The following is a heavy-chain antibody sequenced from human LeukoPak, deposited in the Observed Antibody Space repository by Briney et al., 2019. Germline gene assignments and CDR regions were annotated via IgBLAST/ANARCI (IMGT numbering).Heavy chain of an antibody. J-gene: IGHJ6*03. V-gene: IGHV4-4*07. CDR1: GGSISSYY. D-gene: IGHD1-26*01. Sequence: PSETLSLTCTVSGGSISSYYWSWIRQPAGKGLEWIGRIYTSGGTNYNPSLKSRVTISVDKSKNQFSLRLSSVTAADTAVYYCARALGVGATSPYYYYYMDVWGKGTTVTVSS. CDR3: ARALGVGATSPYYYYYMDV. CDR2: IYTSGGT.